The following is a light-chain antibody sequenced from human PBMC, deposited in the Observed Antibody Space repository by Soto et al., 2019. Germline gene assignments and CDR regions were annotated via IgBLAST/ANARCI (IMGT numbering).Light chain of an antibody. V-gene: IGKV3-20*01. J-gene: IGKJ4*01. CDR3: QQYGRSPFT. Sequence: EIVLTQSPDTLSFSPGKRATLSCRASQSVSRSLSWYQQKPGQAPRLLIYDTSIRAAGIPDRFSGSGSGTVFTLTISSLEPEDFAVDHCQQYGRSPFTFGGGTKVVIK. CDR1: QSVSRS. CDR2: DTS.